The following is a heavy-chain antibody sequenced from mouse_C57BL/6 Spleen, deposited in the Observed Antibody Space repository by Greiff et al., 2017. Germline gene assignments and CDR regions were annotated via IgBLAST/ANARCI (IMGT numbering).Heavy chain of an antibody. J-gene: IGHJ4*01. CDR2: INYDGSST. CDR1: GFTFSDYY. Sequence: EVQRVESEGGLVQPGSSMKLSCTASGFTFSDYYMAWVRQVPEKGLEWVANINYDGSSTYYLDSLKSRFIISRDNAKNILYLRMSSLKSEDTATYYCARRAYYSNYVGGAMDYWGQGTSVTVSS. V-gene: IGHV5-16*01. CDR3: ARRAYYSNYVGGAMDY. D-gene: IGHD2-5*01.